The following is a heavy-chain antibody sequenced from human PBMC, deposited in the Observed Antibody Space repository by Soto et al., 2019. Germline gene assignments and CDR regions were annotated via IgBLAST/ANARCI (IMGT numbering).Heavy chain of an antibody. J-gene: IGHJ6*02. CDR1: GFTFSSYG. Sequence: PGGSLRLSCAASGFTFSSYGMHWVRQAPVKGLEWVAVISYDGSNKYYADSVKGRFTISRDNSKNTLYLQMNSLRAEDTAVYYCAKDKVVAALFYGMDVWGQGTTVTVS. D-gene: IGHD2-15*01. V-gene: IGHV3-30*18. CDR2: ISYDGSNK. CDR3: AKDKVVAALFYGMDV.